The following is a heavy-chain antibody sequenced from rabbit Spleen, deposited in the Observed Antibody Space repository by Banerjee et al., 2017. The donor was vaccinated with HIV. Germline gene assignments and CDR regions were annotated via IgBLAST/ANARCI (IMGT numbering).Heavy chain of an antibody. CDR3: VREAGYGGYGPYYLNL. V-gene: IGHV1S7*01. J-gene: IGHJ4*01. D-gene: IGHD7-1*01. CDR2: IYAAKGST. Sequence: QLTETGGGLVKPGGSLTLSCKASGFDFTNYYISWVRQAPGKGLEWIGIIYAAKGSTDYASWVNGRFIISSHNAQNTLYLQLNSLTAADTATYFCVREAGYGGYGPYYLNLWGPGTLVTVS. CDR1: GFDFTNYY.